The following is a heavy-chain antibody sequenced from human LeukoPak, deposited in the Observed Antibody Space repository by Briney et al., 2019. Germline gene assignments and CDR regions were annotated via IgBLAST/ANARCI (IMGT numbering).Heavy chain of an antibody. CDR1: GFTFSNYA. V-gene: IGHV3-23*01. Sequence: GGSLRLSCTASGFTFSNYALSWVRQAPGKGLEWVVSGSGANTYYADSVKGRFTISKDNSKNTLYMRMSSLRAEDTAVYYCAKRRYDSSGHFDSWGQGTLVTVSS. CDR3: AKRRYDSSGHFDS. D-gene: IGHD3-22*01. J-gene: IGHJ4*02. CDR2: SGSGANT.